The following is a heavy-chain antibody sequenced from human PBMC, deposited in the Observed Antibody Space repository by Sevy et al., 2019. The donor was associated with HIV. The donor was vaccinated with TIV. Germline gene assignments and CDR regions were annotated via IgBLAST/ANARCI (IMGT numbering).Heavy chain of an antibody. CDR3: ARRYFDL. V-gene: IGHV3-7*03. CDR1: GFTFDMYW. J-gene: IGHJ4*02. Sequence: GGSLRLSCDASGFTFDMYWMQWVRQAPGKGLEWVANIRQDGNEIYYAASVRGRFTISRDNAKGSLYLQMNNLRVEDTATYYFARRYFDLWGQGTLVTVSS. CDR2: IRQDGNEI.